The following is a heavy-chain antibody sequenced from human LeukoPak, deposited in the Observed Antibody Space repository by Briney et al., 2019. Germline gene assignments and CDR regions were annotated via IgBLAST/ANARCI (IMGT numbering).Heavy chain of an antibody. D-gene: IGHD1-26*01. CDR2: ISGSGSHI. V-gene: IGHV3-21*01. J-gene: IGHJ3*02. Sequence: GGSLRLSCAASGFTFSTYSMNWVRQAPGKGLEWVSSISGSGSHIYYADSVKGRFTISRDNAKDSLYLQMNSLRAEDTAVYYCARGIVVGATAGEGFDIWGQGTMVTVSS. CDR1: GFTFSTYS. CDR3: ARGIVVGATAGEGFDI.